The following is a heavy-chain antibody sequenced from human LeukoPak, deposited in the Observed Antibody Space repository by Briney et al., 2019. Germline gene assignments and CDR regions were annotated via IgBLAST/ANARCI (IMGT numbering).Heavy chain of an antibody. D-gene: IGHD6-19*01. J-gene: IGHJ4*02. CDR3: ARDTYNSGWCSDY. CDR1: GYTFTSYG. Sequence: GASVKVSCKTSGYTFTSYGISWVRQAPGHGLEWMGWISTYNGNTNRAQNLQGRVIMTTDTSTSTAYMELRSLRSDDTAVYYCARDTYNSGWCSDYWGQGTLVTVSS. V-gene: IGHV1-18*01. CDR2: ISTYNGNT.